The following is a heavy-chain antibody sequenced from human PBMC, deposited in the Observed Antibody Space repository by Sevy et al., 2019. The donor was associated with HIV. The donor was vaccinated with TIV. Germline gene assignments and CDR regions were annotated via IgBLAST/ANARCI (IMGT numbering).Heavy chain of an antibody. D-gene: IGHD2-2*01. J-gene: IGHJ6*02. CDR2: IIPIFGTA. V-gene: IGHV1-69*13. CDR1: GGTFSSYA. Sequence: ASVKVSCKASGGTFSSYAISWVRQAPGQGLEWMGGIIPIFGTANYAQKFQGRVTITADESTSTAYMGLSSLRSEDTAVYYCARGGLGDIVVPNEYYYYYGMDVWGQGTTVTVSS. CDR3: ARGGLGDIVVPNEYYYYYGMDV.